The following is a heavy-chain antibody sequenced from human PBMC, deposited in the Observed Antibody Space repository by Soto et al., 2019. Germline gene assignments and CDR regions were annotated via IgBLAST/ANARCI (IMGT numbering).Heavy chain of an antibody. V-gene: IGHV3-30-3*01. CDR2: ISYDGSNK. D-gene: IGHD4-4*01. CDR3: ARPLWRDDYNWGYFDL. Sequence: QVQLVESGGGVVQPGRSLRLSCAASGFTFSSYAMNWVRQAPGKGLEWVAVISYDGSNKYYADSVKGRFTISRDNSKNTLYLQMNSLRAADTAVYYCARPLWRDDYNWGYFDLWGRGTLVTGSS. CDR1: GFTFSSYA. J-gene: IGHJ2*01.